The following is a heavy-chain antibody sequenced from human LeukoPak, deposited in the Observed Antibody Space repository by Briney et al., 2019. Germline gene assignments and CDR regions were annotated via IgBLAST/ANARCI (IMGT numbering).Heavy chain of an antibody. V-gene: IGHV1-69*02. CDR2: IIPILGIA. D-gene: IGHD3-9*01. CDR3: ARASHVLRYFDWADY. CDR1: GGTFSSYT. J-gene: IGHJ4*02. Sequence: SVKVSCKASGGTFSSYTISWVRQAPGQGLEWMGRIIPILGIANYAQKLQGRVTMTTDTSTSTAYMELRSLRSDDTAVYYCARASHVLRYFDWADYWGQGTLVTVSS.